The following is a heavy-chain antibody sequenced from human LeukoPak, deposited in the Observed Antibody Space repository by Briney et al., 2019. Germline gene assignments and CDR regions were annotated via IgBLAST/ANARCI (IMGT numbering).Heavy chain of an antibody. V-gene: IGHV1-46*01. CDR1: GCTFTIYY. CDR3: ARDNSVGDNAWWFDP. D-gene: IGHD1-26*01. J-gene: IGHJ5*02. CDR2: INPSGEIINPSGGST. Sequence: ASVKVSCKASGCTFTIYYIHWVRQAPGQGLEWMGIINPSGEIINPSGGSTTYAQNFQGRVTMTRDMSTSTDYMELSSLRSEDTAIYYCARDNSVGDNAWWFDPWGQGTLVTVSS.